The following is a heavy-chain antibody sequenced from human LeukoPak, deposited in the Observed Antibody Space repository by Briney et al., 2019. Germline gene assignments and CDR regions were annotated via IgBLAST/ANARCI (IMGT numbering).Heavy chain of an antibody. V-gene: IGHV3-9*01. Sequence: GRSLRLSCAASGFTFDDYAMHWVRQAPGKGLEWVSGISWNSGSIGYADSVKGRFTISRDNAKNSLYLQMNSLRVEDTALYYCAKGYWFDPWGQGTLVTVSS. CDR1: GFTFDDYA. CDR2: ISWNSGSI. J-gene: IGHJ5*02. CDR3: AKGYWFDP.